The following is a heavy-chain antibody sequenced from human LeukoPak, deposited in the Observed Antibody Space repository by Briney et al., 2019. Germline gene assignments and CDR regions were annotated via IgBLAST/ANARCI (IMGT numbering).Heavy chain of an antibody. J-gene: IGHJ4*02. CDR3: AGPTERYSSSWYYFDY. CDR1: GFTFSSYG. V-gene: IGHV3-30*03. D-gene: IGHD6-13*01. CDR2: ISYDGSNK. Sequence: GRSLRLSCAASGFTFSSYGMHWVRQAPGKGLEWVAVISYDGSNKYYADSVKGRFTISRDNSKNTLYLQMNSLRAEDTAVYYCAGPTERYSSSWYYFDYWGQGTLVTVSS.